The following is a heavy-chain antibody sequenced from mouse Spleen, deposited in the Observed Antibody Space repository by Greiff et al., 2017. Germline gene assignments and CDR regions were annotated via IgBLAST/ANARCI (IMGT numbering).Heavy chain of an antibody. J-gene: IGHJ4*01. D-gene: IGHD2-14*01. V-gene: IGHV5-17*02. CDR2: ISSGSSTI. Sequence: EVKVVESGGGLVQPGGSRKLSCAASGFTFSSFGMHWVRQAPEKGLEWVAYISSGSSTIYYADTVKGRFTISRDNPKNTLFLQMTSLRSEDTAMYYCARSGRYDEGGYAMDYWGQGTSVTVSS. CDR3: ARSGRYDEGGYAMDY. CDR1: GFTFSSFG.